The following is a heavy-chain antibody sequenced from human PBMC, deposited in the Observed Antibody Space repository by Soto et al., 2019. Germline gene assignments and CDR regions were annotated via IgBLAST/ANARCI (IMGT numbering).Heavy chain of an antibody. D-gene: IGHD1-26*01. CDR3: ATDEYSKSIVGAPG. Sequence: PGGSLRLSCAASGFTFSSYGMHWVRQAPGKGLEWVAVISYDGSNKYYADSVKGRFTISRDNSKNTLYLQMNSLRAEDTAVYYCATDEYSKSIVGAPGWGQGTLVTVSS. J-gene: IGHJ4*02. CDR2: ISYDGSNK. V-gene: IGHV3-30*03. CDR1: GFTFSSYG.